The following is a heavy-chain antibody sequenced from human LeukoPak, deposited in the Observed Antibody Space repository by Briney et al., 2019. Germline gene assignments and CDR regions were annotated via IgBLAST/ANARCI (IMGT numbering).Heavy chain of an antibody. V-gene: IGHV3-23*01. D-gene: IGHD3-22*01. J-gene: IGHJ4*02. Sequence: PGGSLRLSCAASGFTFSSYAMAWVRQAPGKGLEWVSDLGGNSGYTYYADSVKGRFTVSRGNSKNTLSLQMNSLRAEDTAVYYCARKSSHFDSSGYFDYWGQGTLLTVSS. CDR2: LGGNSGYT. CDR1: GFTFSSYA. CDR3: ARKSSHFDSSGYFDY.